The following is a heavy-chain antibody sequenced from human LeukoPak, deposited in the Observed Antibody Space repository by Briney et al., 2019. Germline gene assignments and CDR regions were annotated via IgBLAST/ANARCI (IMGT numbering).Heavy chain of an antibody. Sequence: PGESLTLSCAASGFTFNNAWMTWVCQAPGKGLDWVGRIKSKTDGGTTDYAAPVKGRFTISRDDSKNTLYLQMNSLKTEDTAVYYCTTGLTMVRGLMSYSDYWGQGTLVTVSS. CDR1: GFTFNNAW. CDR2: IKSKTDGGTT. CDR3: TTGLTMVRGLMSYSDY. D-gene: IGHD3-10*01. J-gene: IGHJ4*02. V-gene: IGHV3-15*01.